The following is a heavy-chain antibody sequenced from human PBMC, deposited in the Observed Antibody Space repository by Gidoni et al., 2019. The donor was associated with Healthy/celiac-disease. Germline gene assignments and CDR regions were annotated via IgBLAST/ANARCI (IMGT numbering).Heavy chain of an antibody. CDR3: ASDDYGDYGHCGMDV. CDR2: ISSSSSYI. J-gene: IGHJ6*02. Sequence: EVQLVESGGGLVKPGGSLRLSCAASGFTFSSYSMNWVRQAPGKGLEWVSSISSSSSYIYYADSVKGRFTISRDNAKNSLYLQMNSLRAEDTAVYYCASDDYGDYGHCGMDVWGQGTTVTVSS. CDR1: GFTFSSYS. D-gene: IGHD4-17*01. V-gene: IGHV3-21*01.